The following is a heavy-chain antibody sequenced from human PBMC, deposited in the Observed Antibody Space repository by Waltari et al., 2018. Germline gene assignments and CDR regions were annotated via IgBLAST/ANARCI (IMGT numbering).Heavy chain of an antibody. V-gene: IGHV4-59*01. CDR1: GGSISSYY. D-gene: IGHD6-13*01. CDR2: IYYSGST. J-gene: IGHJ5*02. CDR3: ARGIAAPWWFDP. Sequence: QVQLQESGPGLVKPSETLSLTCTVSGGSISSYYWSWIRQPPGKGLEWIGYIYYSGSTTYNPSLTSRVTISVDTSKNQFSLKLSSVTAADTAVYYCARGIAAPWWFDPWGQGTLVTVSS.